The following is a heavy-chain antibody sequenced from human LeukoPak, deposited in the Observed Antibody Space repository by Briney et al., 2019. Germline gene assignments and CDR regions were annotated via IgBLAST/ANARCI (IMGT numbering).Heavy chain of an antibody. CDR3: ARGLATTLYYYYYMDV. D-gene: IGHD1-26*01. Sequence: GGSLRLSCAASGFSFSNNPMHWVRQAPGRGLEWVAVSSSDGNNEYYANSVKGRFTISRDNSKNTLYLQMDSLRPEDTAVYYCARGLATTLYYYYYMDVWGKGTTVTVSS. V-gene: IGHV3-30*01. CDR1: GFSFSNNP. J-gene: IGHJ6*03. CDR2: SSSDGNNE.